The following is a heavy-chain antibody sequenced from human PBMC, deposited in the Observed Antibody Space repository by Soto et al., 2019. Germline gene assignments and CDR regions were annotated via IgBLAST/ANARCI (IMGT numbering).Heavy chain of an antibody. Sequence: SVAGGTSVDHDWRWILQTPGKGLEWIGYIYYSGSTNYNPSLKSRVTITVDTSKNQFSLKLSSVTAADTAVYYCARHPDYDILTGFDYWGQGTLVTVSS. V-gene: IGHV4-59*08. J-gene: IGHJ4*02. D-gene: IGHD3-9*01. CDR2: IYYSGST. CDR3: ARHPDYDILTGFDY. CDR1: GGTSVDHD.